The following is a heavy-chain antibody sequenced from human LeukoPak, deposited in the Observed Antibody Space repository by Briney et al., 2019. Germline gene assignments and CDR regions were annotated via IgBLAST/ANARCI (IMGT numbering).Heavy chain of an antibody. J-gene: IGHJ4*02. D-gene: IGHD2-15*01. V-gene: IGHV3-48*03. CDR3: ARGRGYCSGGSCYRSFDY. CDR2: ISSSGSTI. Sequence: GGSLRLSCAASGFTFSSYEMNWVRQAPGKGLEWVSYISSSGSTIYYADSVKGRFTISRDNAKNSLYLQMNSLRAEDTAVYYCARGRGYCSGGSCYRSFDYWGQGTLVTVSS. CDR1: GFTFSSYE.